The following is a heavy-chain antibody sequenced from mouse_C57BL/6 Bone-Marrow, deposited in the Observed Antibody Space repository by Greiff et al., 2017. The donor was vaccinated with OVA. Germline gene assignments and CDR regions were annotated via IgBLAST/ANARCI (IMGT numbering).Heavy chain of an antibody. Sequence: QVQLQQSGAELARPGASVKLSCKASGYTFTSYGISWVKQRPGQGLEWIGEIYPRSGNTYYNEKFKGKATLTADKSSSTAYMELRSLTSEDSAVYFCARGYHWGQGTLVTVSA. D-gene: IGHD2-2*01. J-gene: IGHJ3*01. CDR3: ARGYH. CDR2: IYPRSGNT. V-gene: IGHV1-81*01. CDR1: GYTFTSYG.